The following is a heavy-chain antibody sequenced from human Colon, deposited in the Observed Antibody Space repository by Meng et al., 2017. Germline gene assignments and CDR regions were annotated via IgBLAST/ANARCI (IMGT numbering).Heavy chain of an antibody. CDR3: AKTGSRSSGYYCFGG. CDR1: GFTFSSFA. CDR2: IKSGGDKT. D-gene: IGHD3-22*01. Sequence: GESLKISCAASGFTFSSFAMSWVRQIPGKELEWVSSIKSGGDKTYFADSVKGRFTISRDNSNNAVYLQMNSLRSEDTAAYYCAKTGSRSSGYYCFGGWGQGTLVTVSS. V-gene: IGHV3-23*01. J-gene: IGHJ4*02.